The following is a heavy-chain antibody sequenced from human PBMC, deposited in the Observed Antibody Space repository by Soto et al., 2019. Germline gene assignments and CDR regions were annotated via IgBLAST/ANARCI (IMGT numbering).Heavy chain of an antibody. CDR1: GYTFTSYA. D-gene: IGHD6-6*01. CDR2: INAGNGNT. CDR3: ARCPFIAARRGHFDY. J-gene: IGHJ4*02. V-gene: IGHV1-3*01. Sequence: GASVKVSCKASGYTFTSYAMHWVRQAPGQRLEWMGWINAGNGNTKYSQKFQDRVTITRDTSASTAYMELSSLRSEDTAVYYCARCPFIAARRGHFDYWGQGTLVTVSS.